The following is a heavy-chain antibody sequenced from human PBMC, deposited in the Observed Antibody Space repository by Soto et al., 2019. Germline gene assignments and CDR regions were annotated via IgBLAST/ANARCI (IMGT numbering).Heavy chain of an antibody. J-gene: IGHJ4*02. CDR2: IYYSGST. CDR3: AREGYSYGYGYFDY. CDR1: GGSISSYY. Sequence: PSETLSLTCTVSGGSISSYYWSWIRQPPGKGLEWIGYIYYSGSTNYNPSLKSRVTISVDTSKNQFSLKLSSVTAADTAVYYWAREGYSYGYGYFDYWGQGTLVTVSS. D-gene: IGHD5-18*01. V-gene: IGHV4-59*01.